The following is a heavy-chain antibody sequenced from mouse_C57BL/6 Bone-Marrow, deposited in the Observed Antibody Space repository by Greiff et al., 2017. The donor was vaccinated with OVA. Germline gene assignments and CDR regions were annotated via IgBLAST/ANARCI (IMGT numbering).Heavy chain of an antibody. D-gene: IGHD1-1*01. J-gene: IGHJ1*03. Sequence: QVQLQQSGAELVRPGASVTLSCKASGYTFTDYEMHWVKQTPVHGLEWIGAIDPDTGGTAYNQKFKGKAILTADKSSSTAYMELRSLTSAYSADYFGTRGYYGSSYRYFDVWGTGTTVTVSS. CDR3: TRGYYGSSYRYFDV. V-gene: IGHV1-15*01. CDR1: GYTFTDYE. CDR2: IDPDTGGT.